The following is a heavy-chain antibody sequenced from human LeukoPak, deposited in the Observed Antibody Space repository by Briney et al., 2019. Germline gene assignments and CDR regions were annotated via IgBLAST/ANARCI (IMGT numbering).Heavy chain of an antibody. Sequence: PGGSLRLSCAASGFTFSSYAMSWVRQAPGKGLEWVSAISGSGGSTYYADSVKGRFTISRDNSKNTLYLQMNSLRAEDTAVYYCAKDPRPCSSTSCSVFDYWGQGTLVTVSS. D-gene: IGHD2-2*01. V-gene: IGHV3-23*01. CDR1: GFTFSSYA. CDR3: AKDPRPCSSTSCSVFDY. CDR2: ISGSGGST. J-gene: IGHJ4*02.